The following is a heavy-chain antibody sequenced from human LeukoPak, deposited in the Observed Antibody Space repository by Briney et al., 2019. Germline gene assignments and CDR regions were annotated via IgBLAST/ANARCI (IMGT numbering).Heavy chain of an antibody. CDR3: ARALIGYYFDY. CDR2: ISSSGSTI. Sequence: GGSLRLSCAASGFTFSSYEMNWVRRAPGKGLEWVSYISSSGSTIYYADSVKGRFTISRDNAKNSLYLQMNSLRAEDTAVYYCARALIGYYFDYWGQGTLVTVSS. V-gene: IGHV3-48*03. CDR1: GFTFSSYE. D-gene: IGHD2-8*01. J-gene: IGHJ4*02.